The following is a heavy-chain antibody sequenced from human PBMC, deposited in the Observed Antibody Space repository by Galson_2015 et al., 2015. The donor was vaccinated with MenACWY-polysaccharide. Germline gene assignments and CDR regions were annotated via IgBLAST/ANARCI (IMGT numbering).Heavy chain of an antibody. CDR3: AKDTGPGEYAYSWGTFDI. J-gene: IGHJ3*02. CDR2: ISYDGINK. D-gene: IGHD3-10*01. CDR1: GFIFTNHA. V-gene: IGHV3-30-3*01. Sequence: SLRLSCAVSGFIFTNHAMHWVRQAPGRGLEWVGVISYDGINKYYADSVKGRVTISRDDSQNTLFLQMNSLRAEDTAVYYCAKDTGPGEYAYSWGTFDIWGRGTMVTVSS.